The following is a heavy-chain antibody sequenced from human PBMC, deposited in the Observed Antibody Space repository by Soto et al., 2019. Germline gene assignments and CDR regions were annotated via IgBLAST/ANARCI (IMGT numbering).Heavy chain of an antibody. V-gene: IGHV1-46*01. J-gene: IGHJ6*03. CDR2: INPSGGST. D-gene: IGHD5-12*01. Sequence: ASVKVSCKASGYTFTSYYMHWVRQAPGQGLEWMGIINPSGGSTSYAQKFQGRVTMTRDTSTSTVYMELRSLRSDDTAVYYCARVGTYSGYDFSAYYYYYMDVWGKGTTVTVSS. CDR1: GYTFTSYY. CDR3: ARVGTYSGYDFSAYYYYYMDV.